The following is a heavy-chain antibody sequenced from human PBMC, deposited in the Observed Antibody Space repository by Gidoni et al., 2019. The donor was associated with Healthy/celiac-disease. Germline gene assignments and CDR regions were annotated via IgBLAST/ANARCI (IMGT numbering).Heavy chain of an antibody. V-gene: IGHV3-21*01. D-gene: IGHD2-2*02. J-gene: IGHJ6*02. CDR3: ARQVVPAAIPLYYYYYGMDV. CDR1: GFTFSSYS. CDR2: ISSSSSYI. Sequence: EVQLVESGGGLVKPGGSLRLSCAASGFTFSSYSMNWVRQAPGKGLEWVSSISSSSSYIYYADSVKGRFTISRDNAKNSLYLQMNSLRAEDTAVYYCARQVVPAAIPLYYYYYGMDVWGQGTTVTVSS.